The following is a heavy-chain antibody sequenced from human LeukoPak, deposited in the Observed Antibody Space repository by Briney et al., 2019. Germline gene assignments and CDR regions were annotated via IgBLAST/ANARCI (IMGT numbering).Heavy chain of an antibody. CDR2: INPNSGNT. J-gene: IGHJ6*03. Sequence: GASVKVSCKASGYTFTGYYMHWVRQATGQGLEWMGWINPNSGNTGYAQKFQGRVTITRNTSISTAYMELNSLRSEDTAMYYCARAGSSSWYYYYYYMDVWGKGTTVTVSS. V-gene: IGHV1-8*03. CDR3: ARAGSSSWYYYYYYMDV. CDR1: GYTFTGYY. D-gene: IGHD6-13*01.